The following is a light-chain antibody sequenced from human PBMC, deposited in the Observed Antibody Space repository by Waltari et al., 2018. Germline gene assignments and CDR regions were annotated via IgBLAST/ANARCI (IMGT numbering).Light chain of an antibody. J-gene: IGKJ2*01. Sequence: EVVMTQSPATLSVSPGERVTLSCRASQSVSSYLAWFQQKPGQPPRLLIYDASTRATNIPGRFSGSGSGTEFTFTISSLQSEDFAVYYCQQYNNWPPYTFGQGTKLEIK. V-gene: IGKV3-15*01. CDR3: QQYNNWPPYT. CDR2: DAS. CDR1: QSVSSY.